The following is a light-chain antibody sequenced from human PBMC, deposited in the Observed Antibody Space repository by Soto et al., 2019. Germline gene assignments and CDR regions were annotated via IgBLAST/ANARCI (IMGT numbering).Light chain of an antibody. J-gene: IGKJ5*01. CDR3: QQYGSSLIS. Sequence: EIVLTQSPGTLSLSPGERATRSCRASQSISSNYLAWYQQKPGQAPRLLIYVASSRASGIPDRFSGSGSGTDFALTISKLEPEDFAVYYCQQYGSSLISFGQGTRLETK. CDR2: VAS. V-gene: IGKV3-20*01. CDR1: QSISSNY.